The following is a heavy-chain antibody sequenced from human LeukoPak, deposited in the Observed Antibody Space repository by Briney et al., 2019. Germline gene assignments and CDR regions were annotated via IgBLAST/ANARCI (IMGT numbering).Heavy chain of an antibody. Sequence: PGGSLRLSCAASGFTFNNYAMSWVRQAPGKGLEWVSAISGSGGSAYYADSVKGRFTISRDNSKNTLYLQMNSLRAEDTAVYYCAKASGSWDIDYWGQGTLVTVSS. CDR2: ISGSGGSA. CDR3: AKASGSWDIDY. J-gene: IGHJ4*02. V-gene: IGHV3-23*01. CDR1: GFTFNNYA. D-gene: IGHD1-26*01.